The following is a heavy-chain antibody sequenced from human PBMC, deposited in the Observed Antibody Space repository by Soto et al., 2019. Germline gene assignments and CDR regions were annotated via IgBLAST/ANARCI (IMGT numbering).Heavy chain of an antibody. CDR2: ISGSGLKK. CDR3: AKNQGVELVPLATVDWFDP. J-gene: IGHJ5*02. V-gene: IGHV3-23*01. CDR1: GFIFENFG. Sequence: SVGSLRLSCAASGFIFENFGMSWVRQAPGKGLEWISSISGSGLKKYYADSVKGRFTISRDNSKSTVYLELNNLSAEDTAVYHCAKNQGVELVPLATVDWFDPWGQGSVVTVSS. D-gene: IGHD1-26*01.